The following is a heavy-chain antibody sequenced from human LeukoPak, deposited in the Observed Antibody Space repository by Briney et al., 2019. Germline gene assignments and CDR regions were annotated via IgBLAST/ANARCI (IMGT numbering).Heavy chain of an antibody. J-gene: IGHJ4*02. Sequence: GGSLRLSCAASGFTFSSYAMSWVRQAPGKGLEWVSAISGSGGSTYYADSVKGRFTISRDNSKNTLYLQMNSRRAEDTAVYYCAKDPGYSSGWPVFDYWGQGTLVTVSS. CDR1: GFTFSSYA. V-gene: IGHV3-23*01. CDR2: ISGSGGST. CDR3: AKDPGYSSGWPVFDY. D-gene: IGHD6-19*01.